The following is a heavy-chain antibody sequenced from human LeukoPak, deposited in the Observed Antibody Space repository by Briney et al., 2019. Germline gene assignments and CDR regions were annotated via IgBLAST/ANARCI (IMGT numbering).Heavy chain of an antibody. CDR2: INHSGSI. V-gene: IGHV4-34*01. CDR1: GGSFSGYF. J-gene: IGHJ4*02. D-gene: IGHD4-17*01. Sequence: SETLSLTCAVYGGSFSGYFWSWIRQPPGKGLEWIGEINHSGSINYNPSLKSRVTISVDTSKNQFSLKLSSVTAADTAVYYCARGDYGDFDYWGQGTLVTVSS. CDR3: ARGDYGDFDY.